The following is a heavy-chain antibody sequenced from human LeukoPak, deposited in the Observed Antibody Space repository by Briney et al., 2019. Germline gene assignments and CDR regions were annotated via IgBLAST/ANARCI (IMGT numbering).Heavy chain of an antibody. V-gene: IGHV3-21*01. CDR2: ISSSSSYI. CDR3: AREDESIAAPPVDY. Sequence: PGGSLRLSCAASGFTFGNYWMNWVRQAPGKGLEWVSSISSSSSYIYEPDSVKARFTISRDNAKNSLYLQMNSLRAEDTAVYYCAREDESIAAPPVDYWGQETLVTVSS. CDR1: GFTFGNYW. D-gene: IGHD6-6*01. J-gene: IGHJ4*02.